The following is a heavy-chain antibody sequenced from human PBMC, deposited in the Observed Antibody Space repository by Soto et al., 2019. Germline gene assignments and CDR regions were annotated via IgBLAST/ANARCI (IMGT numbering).Heavy chain of an antibody. Sequence: EVQLVDSGGGLIQPGGSLRLSCAASGFSVSSSHMNWVRQAPGKGPAWVSVIYSGGSTYYAVSVKGRFTISRDNSKNAVYLQMNSLRAEDTAVYYCARLGLYGSGSYSFRYNWFDPWGQGTLVTVSS. CDR3: ARLGLYGSGSYSFRYNWFDP. V-gene: IGHV3-53*01. CDR2: IYSGGST. J-gene: IGHJ5*02. CDR1: GFSVSSSH. D-gene: IGHD3-10*01.